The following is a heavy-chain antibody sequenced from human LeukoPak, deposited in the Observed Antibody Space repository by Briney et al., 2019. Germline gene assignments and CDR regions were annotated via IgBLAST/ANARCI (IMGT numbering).Heavy chain of an antibody. CDR2: ISFDGSSE. J-gene: IGHJ4*02. D-gene: IGHD5-18*01. CDR3: ARPQGGRQLWLHFDY. CDR1: GFTFSTYA. V-gene: IGHV3-30*09. Sequence: GGSLRLSCAASGFTFSTYAIHWVRQAPGKGLECVAVISFDGSSEYYADSVKGRFAISRDNSRNTLYLQMNSLRTEDTAVYYCARPQGGRQLWLHFDYWGQGTPVTVSS.